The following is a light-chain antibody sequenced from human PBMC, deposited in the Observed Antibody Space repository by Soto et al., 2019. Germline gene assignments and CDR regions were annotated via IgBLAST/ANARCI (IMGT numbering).Light chain of an antibody. V-gene: IGKV1-39*01. CDR1: QSISSY. J-gene: IGKJ2*01. CDR2: AAS. Sequence: GDRVTITCRTSQSISSYLNWYQQKPGKAPKFLIYAASSLQSGVPSRFSGSGSGTDFTLTISSLQLEDFATYYCQPSYSTPYTVGQGTKLEIK. CDR3: QPSYSTPYT.